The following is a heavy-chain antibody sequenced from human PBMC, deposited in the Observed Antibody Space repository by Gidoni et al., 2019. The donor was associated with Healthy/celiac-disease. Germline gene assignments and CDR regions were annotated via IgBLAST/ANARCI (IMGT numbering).Heavy chain of an antibody. V-gene: IGHV3-9*01. CDR2: ISWNSGSI. D-gene: IGHD3-22*01. CDR1: GFTFYAYA. CDR3: AKGYYYDSSGYPLDY. Sequence: EVQLVESGGGLVQPGRSLTLSCAASGFTFYAYAMPWVRQAPGKGLEWVSGISWNSGSIGYADSVKGRFTISRDNAKNSLYLQMNSLRAEDTALYYCAKGYYYDSSGYPLDYWGQGTLVTVSS. J-gene: IGHJ4*02.